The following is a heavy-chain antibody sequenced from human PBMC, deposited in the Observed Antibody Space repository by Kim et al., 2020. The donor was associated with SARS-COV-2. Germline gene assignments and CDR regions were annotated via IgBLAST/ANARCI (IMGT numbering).Heavy chain of an antibody. J-gene: IGHJ6*02. CDR1: GFTFSSYA. CDR2: ISGSGGST. CDR3: AKGTSYYYGSGSYYKGYYYYGMDV. D-gene: IGHD3-10*01. V-gene: IGHV3-23*01. Sequence: GGSLRLSCAASGFTFSSYAMSWVRQAPGKGLEWVSAISGSGGSTYYADSVKGRFTISRDNSKNTLYLQMNSLRAEDTAVYYCAKGTSYYYGSGSYYKGYYYYGMDVWGQGTTVTVSS.